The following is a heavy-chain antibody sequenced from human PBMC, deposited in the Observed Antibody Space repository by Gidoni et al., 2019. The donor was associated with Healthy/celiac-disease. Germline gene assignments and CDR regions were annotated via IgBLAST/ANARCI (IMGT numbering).Heavy chain of an antibody. CDR1: GGSISSSSYY. D-gene: IGHD1-7*01. CDR2: IYYSGST. V-gene: IGHV4-39*01. CDR3: APTGTSYYYGMDV. J-gene: IGHJ6*02. Sequence: QLQLQESGPGLVKPSETLSLTCTVSGGSISSSSYYWGWIRQPPGKGLEWIGSIYYSGSTYYNPSLKSRVTISVDTSKNQFSLKLSSVTAADTAVYYCAPTGTSYYYGMDVWGQGTTVTVSS.